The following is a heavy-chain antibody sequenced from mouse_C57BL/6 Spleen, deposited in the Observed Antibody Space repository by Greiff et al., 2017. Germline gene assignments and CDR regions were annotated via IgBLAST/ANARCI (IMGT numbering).Heavy chain of an antibody. J-gene: IGHJ3*01. CDR1: GYTFTGYW. CDR2: ILPGSGST. Sequence: VQLQQSGAELMKPGASVKLSCKATGYTFTGYWIEWVKQRPGHGLEWIGEILPGSGSTNYNEKFKGKATFTADTSSNTVYMQHSSLTTEDSAIYDGASNDNHFAYWGQGTLVTVSA. D-gene: IGHD1-3*01. V-gene: IGHV1-9*01. CDR3: ASNDNHFAY.